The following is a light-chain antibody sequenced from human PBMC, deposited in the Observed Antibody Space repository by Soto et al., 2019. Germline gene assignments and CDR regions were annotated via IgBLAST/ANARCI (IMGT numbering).Light chain of an antibody. Sequence: EILMTQSQATLSFSPGERATLSCRASQRISSNVAWYQQKPGQAPRLLIYGASTRATGVPARFSGGGSGTEFTLTISSLQSEDFAVYFCQQYNDRPPLTFGGGTKVEI. J-gene: IGKJ4*01. V-gene: IGKV3-15*01. CDR1: QRISSN. CDR3: QQYNDRPPLT. CDR2: GAS.